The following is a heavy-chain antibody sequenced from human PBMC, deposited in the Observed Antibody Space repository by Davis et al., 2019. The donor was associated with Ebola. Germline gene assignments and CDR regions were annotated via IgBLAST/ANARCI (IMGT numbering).Heavy chain of an antibody. V-gene: IGHV1-8*01. CDR2: MNPNSGNT. J-gene: IGHJ5*02. CDR3: ARVRYNWNGFDP. CDR1: GYTFTSYD. Sequence: AASVNVSCKASGYTFTSYDINWVRQATGQGLEWMGWMNPNSGNTGYAQKFQGRVTMTRNTSISTAYMELSSLSSEDTAVYFCARVRYNWNGFDPWGQGTLVTVSS. D-gene: IGHD1-20*01.